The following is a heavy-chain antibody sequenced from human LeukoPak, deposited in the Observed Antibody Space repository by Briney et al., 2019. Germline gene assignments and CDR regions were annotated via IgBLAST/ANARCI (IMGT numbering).Heavy chain of an antibody. Sequence: GASVKVSCKASGGTFSSYAISWVRQAPGQGLEWMGGIIPIFGTANYAQKFQGRVTITADESTSTAYMELSSLRSEDTAVYYCAREIGLYSSGWLNYWGQGTLVTVSS. V-gene: IGHV1-69*13. D-gene: IGHD6-19*01. CDR3: AREIGLYSSGWLNY. J-gene: IGHJ4*02. CDR1: GGTFSSYA. CDR2: IIPIFGTA.